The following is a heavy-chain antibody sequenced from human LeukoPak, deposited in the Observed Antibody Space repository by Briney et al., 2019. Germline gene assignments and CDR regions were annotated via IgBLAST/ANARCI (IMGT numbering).Heavy chain of an antibody. J-gene: IGHJ4*02. D-gene: IGHD4-17*01. Sequence: SETLSLTCTVSGGSISSSSYYWGWIRQPPGKGLEWIGSTYYNPSLKSRVTISVDTSKNQFSLKLSSVTAADTAVYYCARHFPTVTDPFDYWGQGTLVTVSS. CDR2: T. CDR1: GGSISSSSYY. CDR3: ARHFPTVTDPFDY. V-gene: IGHV4-39*01.